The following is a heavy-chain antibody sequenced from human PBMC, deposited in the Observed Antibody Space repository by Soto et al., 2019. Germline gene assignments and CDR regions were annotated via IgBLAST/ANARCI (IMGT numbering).Heavy chain of an antibody. J-gene: IGHJ4*02. CDR2: INPNSGGT. CDR1: GYTLTGYY. Sequence: QVQLVQSGAEVKKPGASVKVSCKASGYTLTGYYMHWVRQAPGQGLEWMGWINPNSGGTNYAQTFQGWVTMTRDTSISTAYMELSRLRSDDTAVYYCARGGSDYGDYVLDYWGQGTLVTVSS. D-gene: IGHD4-17*01. CDR3: ARGGSDYGDYVLDY. V-gene: IGHV1-2*04.